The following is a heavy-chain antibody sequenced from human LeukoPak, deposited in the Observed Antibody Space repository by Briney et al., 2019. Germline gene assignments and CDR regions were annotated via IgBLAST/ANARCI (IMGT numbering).Heavy chain of an antibody. D-gene: IGHD3-3*01. CDR2: IKSKTDGGTT. J-gene: IGHJ4*02. CDR3: TTDAYYDFWSGYSAFDY. Sequence: GGSLRLSCAASGFTFSNAWMSWVRQAPGKGLEWVSRIKSKTDGGTTDYAAPVKGRFTISRDDSKNTLYLQMNSLKTEDTAVYYCTTDAYYDFWSGYSAFDYWGQGTLVTVSS. CDR1: GFTFSNAW. V-gene: IGHV3-15*01.